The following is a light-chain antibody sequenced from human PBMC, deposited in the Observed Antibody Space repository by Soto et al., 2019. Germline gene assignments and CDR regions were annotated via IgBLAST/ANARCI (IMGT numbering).Light chain of an antibody. CDR1: QSVSSTY. J-gene: IGKJ2*01. CDR2: GAS. V-gene: IGKV3-20*01. Sequence: EIVLTQSTGTLSLSPGERATLSCRASQSVSSTYLAWYQQRPGQAPRLLIYGASSRATGIPDRFSGSGSGTDFTLTISRLEPEDFAVYYCQQSGSSSYTFGQGTNLEI. CDR3: QQSGSSSYT.